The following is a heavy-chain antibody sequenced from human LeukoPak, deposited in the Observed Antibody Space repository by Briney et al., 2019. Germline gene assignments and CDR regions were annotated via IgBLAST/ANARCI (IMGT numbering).Heavy chain of an antibody. CDR1: GFIFNKHY. V-gene: IGHV3-7*01. J-gene: IGHJ3*01. Sequence: GGSLRLSCAASGFIFNKHYISWICQAPGKGLEWVANIQGDGFDKYYLDSVKGRFTISRDNAKNSLFLEMNSLRVEDTAMYYCARESDGFDVWGQGTMVTVSS. D-gene: IGHD5-24*01. CDR3: ARESDGFDV. CDR2: IQGDGFDK.